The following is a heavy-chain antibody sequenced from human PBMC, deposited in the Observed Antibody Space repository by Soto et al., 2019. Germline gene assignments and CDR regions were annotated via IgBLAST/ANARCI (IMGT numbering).Heavy chain of an antibody. CDR2: ISGSGGST. V-gene: IGHV3-23*01. CDR3: ARVFVRWLPDYYYGMDV. Sequence: PGGSLRLSCAASGFTFSSYAMSWVRQAPGKGLEWVAAISGSGGSTYYADSVKGRFTISRDNSKNTLYLQMNSPTAEETAIYYCARVFVRWLPDYYYGMDVWGKGTKVTVS. J-gene: IGHJ6*04. D-gene: IGHD5-12*01. CDR1: GFTFSSYA.